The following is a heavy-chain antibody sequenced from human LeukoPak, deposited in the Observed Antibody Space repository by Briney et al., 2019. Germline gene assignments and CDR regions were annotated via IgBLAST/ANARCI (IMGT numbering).Heavy chain of an antibody. CDR2: IRYDGSNK. CDR3: ARAIGSGYDSAGLDY. CDR1: GFTFSSYA. J-gene: IGHJ4*02. Sequence: GGSLRLSCAASGFTFSSYAMSWVRQAPGKGLEWVAFIRYDGSNKYYADSVKGRFTISRDNAKNSLYLQMNSLRAEDTAVYYCARAIGSGYDSAGLDYWGQGTLVTVSS. V-gene: IGHV3-30*02. D-gene: IGHD5-12*01.